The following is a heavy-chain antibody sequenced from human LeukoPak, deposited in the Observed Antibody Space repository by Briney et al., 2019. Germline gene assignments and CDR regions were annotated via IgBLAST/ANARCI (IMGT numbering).Heavy chain of an antibody. CDR2: ISAYNGNT. V-gene: IGHV1-18*01. CDR3: ARVLRGAYYDILTGRAGY. J-gene: IGHJ4*02. CDR1: GYTFTSYG. Sequence: ASVKVSCKASGYTFTSYGISWVRQAPGQGLEWMGWISAYNGNTNYAQKLQGRVTMTTDTSTSTAYMELRSLRSDDTAVYYCARVLRGAYYDILTGRAGYWGQRTLVTVSS. D-gene: IGHD3-9*01.